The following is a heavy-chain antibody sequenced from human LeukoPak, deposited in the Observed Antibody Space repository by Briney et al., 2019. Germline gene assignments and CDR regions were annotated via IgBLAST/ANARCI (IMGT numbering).Heavy chain of an antibody. J-gene: IGHJ4*02. V-gene: IGHV2-5*02. CDR3: AHRGRVISGTRAFDF. CDR1: GSSLSTSGEG. D-gene: IGHD1-26*01. CDR2: IYWDDDK. Sequence: SGPTLVNPTQTLTLTCTFSGSSLSTSGEGVGWIRQPPGRALEWLALIYWDDDKRYNSSLRKRLTITKDTSKNQVVLRMTNIDPVDTATYYCAHRGRVISGTRAFDFWGQGTLVTVSS.